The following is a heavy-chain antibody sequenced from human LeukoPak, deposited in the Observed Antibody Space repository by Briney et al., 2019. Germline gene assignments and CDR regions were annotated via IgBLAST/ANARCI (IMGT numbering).Heavy chain of an antibody. CDR3: ARGSGLWVRPHLVD. D-gene: IGHD1-26*01. CDR2: INHSGST. CDR1: GGSFSGYY. V-gene: IGHV4-34*01. Sequence: SETLSLTCAVYGGSFSGYYWSWIREPPGKGLVCGGEINHSGSTNYNPFLKSLVTISVDTSKNQLSLKLSSVTAADTAVYYCARGSGLWVRPHLVDWGQGTLATVSS. J-gene: IGHJ4*02.